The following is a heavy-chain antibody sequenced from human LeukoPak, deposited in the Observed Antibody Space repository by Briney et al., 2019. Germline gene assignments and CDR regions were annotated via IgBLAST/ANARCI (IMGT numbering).Heavy chain of an antibody. CDR2: ISGSGYNS. Sequence: GGSLRLSCAGSGFTFSSYAMTWVRQAPGKGLEWVSAISGSGYNSYYADSVKGRFTISRDNSKNTLFLQMNSLRGEDTAIYYCAKWMVRRDFWSGAFDIWGQGTMVTV. V-gene: IGHV3-23*01. J-gene: IGHJ3*02. CDR1: GFTFSSYA. D-gene: IGHD3-3*01. CDR3: AKWMVRRDFWSGAFDI.